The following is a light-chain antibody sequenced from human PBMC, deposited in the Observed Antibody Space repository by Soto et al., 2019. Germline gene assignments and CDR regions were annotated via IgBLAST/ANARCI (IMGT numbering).Light chain of an antibody. CDR1: QSISSS. CDR3: KQRSEWHRT. J-gene: IGKJ1*01. CDR2: DAS. V-gene: IGKV3-11*01. Sequence: EIVLTQSPATLSLSPGERATLSCRASQSISSSLAWYQQKPGQAPRLLIYDASTRATGFPARFSGSGSGTDFTLTIGSLEPEDFAVYYCKQRSEWHRTFGQGTKVDIK.